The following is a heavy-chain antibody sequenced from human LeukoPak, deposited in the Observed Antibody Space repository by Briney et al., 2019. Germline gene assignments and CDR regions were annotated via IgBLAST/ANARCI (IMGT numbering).Heavy chain of an antibody. Sequence: GGSLRLSCVASGFSFYTYTMHWVRQAPGKGLEWVAVTSYDENNKYYADSVKGRITISRDNSKNTLYLQMNSLRPDGTAVYYCARQWLNAFDIWGQGTSHRLF. CDR2: TSYDENNK. D-gene: IGHD6-19*01. J-gene: IGHJ3*02. CDR3: ARQWLNAFDI. V-gene: IGHV3-30*04. CDR1: GFSFYTYT.